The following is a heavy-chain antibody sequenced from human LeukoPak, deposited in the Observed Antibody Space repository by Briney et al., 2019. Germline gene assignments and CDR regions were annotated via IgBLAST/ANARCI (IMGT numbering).Heavy chain of an antibody. D-gene: IGHD5-12*01. CDR1: GVSFSGYY. Sequence: NPSETLSLTCAVYGVSFSGYYWSWIRQPPGKGLEWIGEINHSGSTNYNPSLKSRVTISVDTSKNQFSLKLSSVTAADTAVYYCARSYSGYDWYYYYYMDVWGKGTTVTISS. V-gene: IGHV4-34*01. CDR2: INHSGST. CDR3: ARSYSGYDWYYYYYMDV. J-gene: IGHJ6*03.